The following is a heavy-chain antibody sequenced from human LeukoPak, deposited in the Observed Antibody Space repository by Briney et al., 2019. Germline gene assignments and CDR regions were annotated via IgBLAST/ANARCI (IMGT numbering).Heavy chain of an antibody. CDR3: SKEGSGSYYYMDV. D-gene: IGHD1-26*01. J-gene: IGHJ6*03. CDR1: GFTFNYYA. V-gene: IGHV3-23*01. Sequence: GGSLRLSCAASGFTFNYYAMIWVRQAPGTGLEWVSGISNSGGSTYYADSVKGRFTISRDNSKNTLSLQMNSLRAEDTAVYYCSKEGSGSYYYMDVWGKGTTVTVSS. CDR2: ISNSGGST.